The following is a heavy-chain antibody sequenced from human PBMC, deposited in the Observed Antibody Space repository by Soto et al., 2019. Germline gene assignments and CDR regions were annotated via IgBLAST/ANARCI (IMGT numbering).Heavy chain of an antibody. D-gene: IGHD3-22*01. J-gene: IGHJ4*02. Sequence: ASVKVSCKASGYTFTSYAMHWVRQAPGQRLEWMGWINADNGNTNYAQKLQGRVTMTTDTSTSTAYMELRSLRSDDTAVYYCARDDSSGLDYWGQGPLVTVSS. CDR2: INADNGNT. V-gene: IGHV1-3*01. CDR1: GYTFTSYA. CDR3: ARDDSSGLDY.